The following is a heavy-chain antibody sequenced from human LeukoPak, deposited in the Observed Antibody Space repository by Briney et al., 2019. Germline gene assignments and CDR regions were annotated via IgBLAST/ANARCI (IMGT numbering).Heavy chain of an antibody. Sequence: GGSLRLSCAASGFTFDDYAMHWVRQAPGKGLEWVSGISWNSGSIGYADSVKGRFTISRDNAKNSLYLQMNSLRAEDTALYYCAKDSPRYYDILTGVFDYWGQGTLVTVSS. V-gene: IGHV3-9*01. CDR1: GFTFDDYA. J-gene: IGHJ4*02. CDR3: AKDSPRYYDILTGVFDY. CDR2: ISWNSGSI. D-gene: IGHD3-9*01.